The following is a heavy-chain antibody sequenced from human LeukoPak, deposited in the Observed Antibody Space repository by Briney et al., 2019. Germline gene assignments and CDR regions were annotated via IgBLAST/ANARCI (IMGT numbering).Heavy chain of an antibody. J-gene: IGHJ5*02. V-gene: IGHV3-21*01. D-gene: IGHD2-15*01. CDR3: ARERSYCSGATCSLDL. Sequence: GGSLRLSCAASGFSLSIYDMVWVRQAPGKGLEWIASTGLSSSYIGYADSVKGRFTISRDNGENSVYLQMNSLRAEDTAVYFCARERSYCSGATCSLDLWGQGTLVTVSS. CDR2: TGLSSSYI. CDR1: GFSLSIYD.